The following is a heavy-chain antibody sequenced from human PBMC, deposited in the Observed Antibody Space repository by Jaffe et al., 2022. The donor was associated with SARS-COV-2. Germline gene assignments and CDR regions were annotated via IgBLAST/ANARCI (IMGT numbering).Heavy chain of an antibody. J-gene: IGHJ6*02. D-gene: IGHD4-17*01. Sequence: QVQLVESGGGVVQPGRSLRLSCAASGFTFSSYGMHWVRQAPGKGLEWVAVISYDGSNKYYADSVKGRFTISRDNSKNTLYLQMNSLRAEDTAVYYCASQSGPVYYGMDVWGQGTTVTVSS. V-gene: IGHV3-30*03. CDR2: ISYDGSNK. CDR3: ASQSGPVYYGMDV. CDR1: GFTFSSYG.